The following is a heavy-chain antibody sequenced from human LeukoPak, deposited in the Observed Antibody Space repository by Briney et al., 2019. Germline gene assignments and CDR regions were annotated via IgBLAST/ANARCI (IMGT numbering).Heavy chain of an antibody. CDR1: GGSFSGYY. CDR2: INHSGST. J-gene: IGHJ6*02. D-gene: IGHD2-2*01. CDR3: ARHSFDCSSTSCYPYYYYGMDV. Sequence: SETLSLTCAVYGGSFSGYYWSWLRQPPGKGLEWIGEINHSGSTNYNPSLKSRVTISVDTSKNQFSLKLSSVTAADTAVYYCARHSFDCSSTSCYPYYYYGMDVWGQGTTVTVSS. V-gene: IGHV4-34*01.